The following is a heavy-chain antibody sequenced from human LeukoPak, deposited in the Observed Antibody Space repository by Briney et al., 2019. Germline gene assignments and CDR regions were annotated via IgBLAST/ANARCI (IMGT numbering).Heavy chain of an antibody. CDR1: GFTFSNYG. Sequence: GGSLRLSCAASGFTFSNYGINWVRQAPGKGLEWISYITSIGTIKYADSVKGRFPISRDNAENSVSLQMNNMSGEDTAVYYCAKEHDLWHEEGNWFDPWGQGTLVTVSS. V-gene: IGHV3-69-1*02. CDR2: ITSIGTI. D-gene: IGHD3-3*01. CDR3: AKEHDLWHEEGNWFDP. J-gene: IGHJ5*02.